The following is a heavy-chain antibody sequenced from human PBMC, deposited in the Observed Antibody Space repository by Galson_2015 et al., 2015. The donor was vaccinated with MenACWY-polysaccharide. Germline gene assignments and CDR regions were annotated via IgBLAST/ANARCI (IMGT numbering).Heavy chain of an antibody. V-gene: IGHV2-10*01. J-gene: IGHJ5*02. CDR3: ARNRVLLWFGELYWFDP. D-gene: IGHD3-10*01. Sequence: KALEWLSPLYLNDNKYYSPSLKSRLIISKDTSKNEVVLTVINMDIVDTATHYCARNRVLLWFGELYWFDPWGQGTLVTVSS. CDR2: LYLNDNK.